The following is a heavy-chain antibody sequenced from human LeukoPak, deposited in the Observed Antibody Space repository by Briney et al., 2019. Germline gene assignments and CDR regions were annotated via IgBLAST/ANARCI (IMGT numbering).Heavy chain of an antibody. D-gene: IGHD7-27*01. CDR1: GFTFSSYA. V-gene: IGHV3-30-3*01. CDR3: ARDRFVPSGYFDY. J-gene: IGHJ4*02. CDR2: ISYDGSNK. Sequence: QSGGSLRLSCAASGFTFSSYAMHWVRQAPGKGLEWVAVISYDGSNKYYADSVKGRFTISRDNSKNTLYLQMNSLRAEDTAVYHCARDRFVPSGYFDYWGQGTLVTVSS.